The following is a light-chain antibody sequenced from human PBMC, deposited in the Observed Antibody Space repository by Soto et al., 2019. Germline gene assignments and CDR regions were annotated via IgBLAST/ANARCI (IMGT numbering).Light chain of an antibody. CDR3: QQYGSSPYT. J-gene: IGKJ2*01. Sequence: EIVLTQSPGTLSLSPGERATLSCRASQSVSSSYLAWYQQKPGQAPRLLIYGASSRATGIPDRFSGSGSGTDLAITISRLEPEDFAVYYWQQYGSSPYTFGQGTKLEI. CDR1: QSVSSSY. CDR2: GAS. V-gene: IGKV3-20*01.